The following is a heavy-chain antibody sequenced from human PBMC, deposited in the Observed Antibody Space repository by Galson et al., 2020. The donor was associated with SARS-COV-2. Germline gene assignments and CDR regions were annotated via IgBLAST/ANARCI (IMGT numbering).Heavy chain of an antibody. V-gene: IGHV4-39*07. J-gene: IGHJ4*02. CDR2: IYYSGST. Sequence: SETLSLTCTVSGGSISSSSYYWGWIRQPPGKGLEWIGSIYYSGSTYYNPSLKSRVTISVDTSKNQFSLKLSSVTAADTAVYYCAREEYSSGWYEDYWGQGTLVTVSS. CDR3: AREEYSSGWYEDY. CDR1: GGSISSSSYY. D-gene: IGHD6-19*01.